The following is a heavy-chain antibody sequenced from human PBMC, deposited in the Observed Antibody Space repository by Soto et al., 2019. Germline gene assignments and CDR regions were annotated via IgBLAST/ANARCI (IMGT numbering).Heavy chain of an antibody. Sequence: ASVKVSCKASGFTFTSSAVQWVRQARGQRLEWIGWIVVGSGNTNYAQKFQERVTITRDMSTSTAYMELSSLRSEDTAVYYCAADGQLVPYYYYGMDVWGQGTTVTVSS. D-gene: IGHD6-6*01. J-gene: IGHJ6*02. CDR3: AADGQLVPYYYYGMDV. CDR1: GFTFTSSA. V-gene: IGHV1-58*01. CDR2: IVVGSGNT.